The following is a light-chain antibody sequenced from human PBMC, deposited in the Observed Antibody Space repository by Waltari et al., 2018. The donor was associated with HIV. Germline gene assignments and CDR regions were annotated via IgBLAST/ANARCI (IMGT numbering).Light chain of an antibody. CDR3: FSTDSSGKHRV. J-gene: IGLJ3*02. CDR1: ALPNKY. V-gene: IGLV3-10*01. CDR2: EKN. Sequence: SYELTQPPSVSVCPGQTARITCSGDALPNKYAYWYQQRSGQAPVLVIYEKNKHPSGLPERFSGASSGAMATLNISGAQVEDEADYCCFSTDSSGKHRVFGGGTKLTVL.